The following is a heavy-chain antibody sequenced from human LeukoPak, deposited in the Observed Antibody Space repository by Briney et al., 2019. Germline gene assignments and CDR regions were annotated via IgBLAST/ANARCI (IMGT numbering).Heavy chain of an antibody. V-gene: IGHV3-53*01. Sequence: GGSLRLSCAASGFTVSSNYMSWVRQAPGKGLEWASIIYSGGYAYYADSVKGRFTISRDNSKNTLYLQMNSLRAEDTAVYYCARNRGYYYYYMDVWAKGATVTVSS. CDR1: GFTVSSNY. CDR3: ARNRGYYYYYMDV. CDR2: IYSGGYA. J-gene: IGHJ6*03.